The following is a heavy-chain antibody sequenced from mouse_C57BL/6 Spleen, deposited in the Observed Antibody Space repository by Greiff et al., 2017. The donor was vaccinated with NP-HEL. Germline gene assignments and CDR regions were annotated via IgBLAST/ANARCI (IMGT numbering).Heavy chain of an antibody. CDR1: GYSITSGYY. D-gene: IGHD2-4*01. CDR3: ARDRRGYDYDY. V-gene: IGHV3-6*01. CDR2: ISYDGSN. Sequence: EVKLMESGPGLVKPSQSLSLTCSVTGYSITSGYYWNWIRQFPGNKLEWMGYISYDGSNNYNPSLKNRISITRDTSKNQFFLKLNSVTTEDTATYYCARDRRGYDYDYWGQGTLVTVSA. J-gene: IGHJ3*01.